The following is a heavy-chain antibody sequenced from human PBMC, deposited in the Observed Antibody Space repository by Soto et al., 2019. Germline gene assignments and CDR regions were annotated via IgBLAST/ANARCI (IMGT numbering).Heavy chain of an antibody. CDR1: GGSISRGGYY. CDR3: ARTSPLGWFDP. CDR2: IYYSGST. J-gene: IGHJ5*02. Sequence: ASETLSLTCTVSGGSISRGGYYWSWIRQQPGKGLEWIGYIYYSGSTYYNPSLKSRVTISVDTSKNQFSLKLSSVTAADTAVYYCARTSPLGWFDPWGQGTLVTVSS. V-gene: IGHV4-31*03.